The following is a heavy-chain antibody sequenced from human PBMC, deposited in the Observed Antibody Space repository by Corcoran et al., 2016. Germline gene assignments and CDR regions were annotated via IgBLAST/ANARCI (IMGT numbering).Heavy chain of an antibody. J-gene: IGHJ3*02. CDR1: GFTVSSSF. CDR3: ARDPGVREWEVRGEAFDI. D-gene: IGHD1-26*01. CDR2: IYSGGST. V-gene: IGHV3-53*01. Sequence: EVQVVESGGGLIQPGGSLRLSCAVSGFTVSSSFMNWVRQAPGRGLEWVSVIYSGGSTYYADSVRGRFTISRDSSQNTVYLQMSSLRDEDTALYYCARDPGVREWEVRGEAFDIWGQGTMVTVSS.